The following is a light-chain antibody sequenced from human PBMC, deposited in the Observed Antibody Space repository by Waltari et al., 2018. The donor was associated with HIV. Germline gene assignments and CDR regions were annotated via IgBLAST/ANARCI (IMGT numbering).Light chain of an antibody. CDR3: CSYAGSYTLRV. CDR1: SSDVGAYNY. Sequence: QSALTQPRSVSGSPGQSVTISCTGTSSDVGAYNYVSWYQQHPGKVPKLMTYDVIKRPSGVPDRFSGSKSGNTASLTISGLQAEDEADYYCCSYAGSYTLRVFGGGTKLTVL. V-gene: IGLV2-11*01. J-gene: IGLJ2*01. CDR2: DVI.